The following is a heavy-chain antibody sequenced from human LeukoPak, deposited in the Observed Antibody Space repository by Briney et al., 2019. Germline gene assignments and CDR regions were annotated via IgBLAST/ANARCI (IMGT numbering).Heavy chain of an antibody. CDR3: ATQQLYSSSWYRFDY. V-gene: IGHV1-24*01. D-gene: IGHD6-13*01. CDR2: FDPEDGET. CDR1: GYTLTELS. Sequence: GASVKVSCKVSGYTLTELSMHWVRQAPGKGLEWMGGFDPEDGETIYAQKFQGRVTITEDTSTDTAYMELSSLRSEDTAVYYCATQQLYSSSWYRFDYWGQGTLVTVSS. J-gene: IGHJ4*02.